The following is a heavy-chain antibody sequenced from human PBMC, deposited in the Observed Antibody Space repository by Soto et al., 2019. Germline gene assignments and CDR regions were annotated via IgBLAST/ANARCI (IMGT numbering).Heavy chain of an antibody. J-gene: IGHJ6*02. CDR1: GYTFTSYG. D-gene: IGHD3-3*01. V-gene: IGHV1-18*04. CDR2: ISAYNGNT. Sequence: ASVKVSCKASGYTFTSYGISWVRQAPGQGLEWMGWISAYNGNTNYAQKLQGRVTMTTDTSTSTAYMELRSLRSDDTAVYYCAAYYDFWSGHNRGYYYGMDVWGQGTTVPVSS. CDR3: AAYYDFWSGHNRGYYYGMDV.